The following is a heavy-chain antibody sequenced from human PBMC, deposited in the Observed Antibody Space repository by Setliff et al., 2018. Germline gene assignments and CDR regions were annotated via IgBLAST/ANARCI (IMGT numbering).Heavy chain of an antibody. V-gene: IGHV3-30*02. CDR2: VRFDGSYK. CDR3: AKVKKPLIRGSGFDY. Sequence: PGESLKISCAASGFVFGTYGMHWVRQAPGTGLDWVASVRFDGSYKVYADSVKGRFTISRDNSENTLFLQMTSLRPEDTGIYYCAKVKKPLIRGSGFDYWGRGTLVTVSS. CDR1: GFVFGTYG. J-gene: IGHJ4*02. D-gene: IGHD2-8*01.